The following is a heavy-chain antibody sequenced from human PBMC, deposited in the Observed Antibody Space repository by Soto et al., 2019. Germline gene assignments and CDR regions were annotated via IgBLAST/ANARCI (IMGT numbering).Heavy chain of an antibody. Sequence: GGSLRLSCAASGFTFSTYWMSWVRQAPGKGLEWVGNIKQDGSGENYVDSVKGRFTISRDNANHSLYLQMNSLRAEDTAVYYCARDRGGWFDPWGQGTLVTVSS. D-gene: IGHD3-10*01. CDR2: IKQDGSGE. J-gene: IGHJ5*02. CDR3: ARDRGGWFDP. V-gene: IGHV3-7*01. CDR1: GFTFSTYW.